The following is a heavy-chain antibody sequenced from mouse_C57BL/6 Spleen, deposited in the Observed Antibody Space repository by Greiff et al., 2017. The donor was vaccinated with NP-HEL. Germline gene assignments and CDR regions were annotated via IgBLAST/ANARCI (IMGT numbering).Heavy chain of an antibody. J-gene: IGHJ4*01. CDR2: ISSGSSTI. V-gene: IGHV5-17*01. CDR3: ARGSPYAMDY. CDR1: GFTFSDYG. Sequence: EVKLQESGGGLVKPGGSLKLSCAASGFTFSDYGMHWVRQAPEKGLEWVAYISSGSSTIYYADTVKGRFTISRDNAKNTLFLQMTSLRSEDTAMYYCARGSPYAMDYWGQGTSVTVSS.